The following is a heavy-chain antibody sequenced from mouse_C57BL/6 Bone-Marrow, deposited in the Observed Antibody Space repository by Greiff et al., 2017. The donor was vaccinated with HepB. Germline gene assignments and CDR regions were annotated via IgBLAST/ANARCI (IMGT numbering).Heavy chain of an antibody. J-gene: IGHJ2*01. D-gene: IGHD3-1*01. Sequence: EVKVVESGEGLVKPGGSLKLSCAASGFTFSSYAMSWVRQTPEKRLEWVAYISSGGDYIYYADTVKGRFTISRDNARNTLYLQMSSLKSEDTAMYYCTRGLGGRGFDCWGQGTTLTVSS. CDR1: GFTFSSYA. CDR3: TRGLGGRGFDC. V-gene: IGHV5-9-1*02. CDR2: ISSGGDYI.